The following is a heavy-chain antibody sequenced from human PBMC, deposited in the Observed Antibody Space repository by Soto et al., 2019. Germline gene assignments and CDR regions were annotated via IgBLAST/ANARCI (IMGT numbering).Heavy chain of an antibody. J-gene: IGHJ4*02. CDR2: ISSSGGTI. CDR3: ARDQLVSRLGY. Sequence: EVQLVESGGGLVQPGGSLRLSCAASGFSFSTYSMNWVRQPPGKGLEWLSYISSSGGTIYYADSVKGRFTISRDNAKNSLYLKMNSLRDEDTAVYYCARDQLVSRLGYWGQGTLVTVSS. D-gene: IGHD3-9*01. CDR1: GFSFSTYS. V-gene: IGHV3-48*02.